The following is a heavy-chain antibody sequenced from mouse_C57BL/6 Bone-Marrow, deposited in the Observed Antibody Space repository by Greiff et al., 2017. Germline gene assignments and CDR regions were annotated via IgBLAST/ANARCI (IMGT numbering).Heavy chain of an antibody. CDR1: GYTFTSYW. Sequence: QVQLQQPGAELVKPGASVKLSCKASGYTFTSYWMHWVKQRPGQGLEWIGIIHPNSGSTNYNEKFKSKATLTVAKSSSTAYMQLSSLTSEDSAVDYYARGGGNYEGFAYWGQGTLVTVSA. CDR2: IHPNSGST. CDR3: ARGGGNYEGFAY. J-gene: IGHJ3*01. V-gene: IGHV1-64*01. D-gene: IGHD2-1*01.